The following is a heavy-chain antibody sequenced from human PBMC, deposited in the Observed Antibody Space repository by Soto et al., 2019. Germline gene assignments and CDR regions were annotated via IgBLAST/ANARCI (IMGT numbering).Heavy chain of an antibody. CDR2: ISALNGNT. Sequence: QVQLVQSGAEVKKTGASVKVSCKASGYTFTHYGISWVRQAPGQGLAWMGWISALNGNTKYVDNFQDRVTMTTDTSTNTSYMEVRSLRSDDTAMYYCARVYGSGSYIAFEFWGQGTMVTVSS. CDR1: GYTFTHYG. V-gene: IGHV1-18*01. J-gene: IGHJ3*01. D-gene: IGHD3-10*01. CDR3: ARVYGSGSYIAFEF.